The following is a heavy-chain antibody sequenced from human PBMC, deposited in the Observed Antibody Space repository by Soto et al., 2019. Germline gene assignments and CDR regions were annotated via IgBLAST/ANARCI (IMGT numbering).Heavy chain of an antibody. J-gene: IGHJ4*02. V-gene: IGHV3-23*01. D-gene: IGHD1-26*01. Sequence: QLGGSLRLSCAASGFTFSSYDMNWVRQAPGKGLEWVSAIGVYANTYYADSVKGRFTISRDDSRNTVHLQLNSLRVDVTAVYYCAKESTVGSPGDYFDSWGQGTLVTVST. CDR1: GFTFSSYD. CDR2: IGVYANT. CDR3: AKESTVGSPGDYFDS.